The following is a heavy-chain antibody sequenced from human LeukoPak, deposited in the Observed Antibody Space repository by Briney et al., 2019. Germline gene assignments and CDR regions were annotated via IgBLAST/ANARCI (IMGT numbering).Heavy chain of an antibody. CDR2: INLYSGVA. CDR3: ARALYSGGDYVQPAGYWFDP. CDR1: GYTFTAYY. D-gene: IGHD4-17*01. J-gene: IGHJ5*02. V-gene: IGHV1-2*02. Sequence: AAVRVSCKASGYTFTAYYMHWVRQAPGQGLEWMGWINLYSGVANYAQKFQGRVTMTSDTSISTAYMELSRLRSDDTAVYYCARALYSGGDYVQPAGYWFDPWGQGTLVTVSS.